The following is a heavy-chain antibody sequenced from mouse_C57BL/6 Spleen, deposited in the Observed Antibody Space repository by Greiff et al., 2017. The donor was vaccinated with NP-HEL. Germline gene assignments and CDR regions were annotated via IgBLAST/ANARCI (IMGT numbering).Heavy chain of an antibody. Sequence: QVQLQQPGAELVRPGSSVKLSCKASGYTFTSYWMHWVKQRPIQGLEWIGNIDPSDSETHYNQKFKDKATLTVDNSSSTPYMQLSSLTSEDAAVYYCAREAGYDGLYYAMDYWGQGTSVTVSS. CDR1: GYTFTSYW. J-gene: IGHJ4*01. V-gene: IGHV1-52*01. CDR2: IDPSDSET. CDR3: AREAGYDGLYYAMDY. D-gene: IGHD2-14*01.